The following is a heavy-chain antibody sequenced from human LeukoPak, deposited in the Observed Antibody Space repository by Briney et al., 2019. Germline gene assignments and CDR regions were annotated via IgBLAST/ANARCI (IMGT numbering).Heavy chain of an antibody. CDR2: IYYSGST. CDR3: ARRANSGFDAFDI. D-gene: IGHD3-22*01. V-gene: IGHV4-59*01. J-gene: IGHJ3*02. Sequence: SETLSLTCTVSGGSISSYYWSWIRQPPGKGLEWIGYIYYSGSTDYNPSLKSRVTISVDTSKNQFSLKLSSVTAADTAVYYCARRANSGFDAFDIWGQGTMVTVSS. CDR1: GGSISSYY.